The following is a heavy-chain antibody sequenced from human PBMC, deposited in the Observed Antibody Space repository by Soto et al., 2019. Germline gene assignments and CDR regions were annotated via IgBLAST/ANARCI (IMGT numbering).Heavy chain of an antibody. CDR1: EFTFSKYW. CDR2: INMDGTKT. J-gene: IGHJ5*02. V-gene: IGHV3-74*01. D-gene: IGHD3-22*01. Sequence: TGGSLRLSCVASEFTFSKYWMHWVRQSPGKGLVWVSRINMDGTKTAYADSVKGRFTVSRDNANNTLYLQMNSLGVEDTAVYYCERDYYYDSRSTCANWFDPWRQGTLVTVSS. CDR3: ERDYYYDSRSTCANWFDP.